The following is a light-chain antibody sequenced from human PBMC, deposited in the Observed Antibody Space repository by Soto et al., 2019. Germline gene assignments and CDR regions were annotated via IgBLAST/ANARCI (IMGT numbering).Light chain of an antibody. Sequence: DIQMTQSPSSLSASVGDRVTITCRASQSISSYLNWYQQKPGKAPKLLIYAESSLQSGVPSRFSGSGSGTDFNLTISSLQPEDFATYDCQQSYSTSWTVGQGNKGEIK. J-gene: IGKJ1*01. CDR3: QQSYSTSWT. V-gene: IGKV1-39*01. CDR2: AES. CDR1: QSISSY.